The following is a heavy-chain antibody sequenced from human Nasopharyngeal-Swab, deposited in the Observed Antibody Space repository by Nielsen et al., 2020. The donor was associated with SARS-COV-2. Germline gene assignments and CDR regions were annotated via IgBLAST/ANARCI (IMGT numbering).Heavy chain of an antibody. V-gene: IGHV3-53*01. D-gene: IGHD1-14*01. CDR2: FYTSGDT. J-gene: IGHJ4*02. Sequence: GGSLRLSCAASGFTVSSNYMSWVRQAPGKGPEWVSVFYTSGDTYYAVSVKGRFTISRDNSKNTLSLQMNSLRAEDTAVYYCARGRPGHYFDYWGQGTLVTVSS. CDR3: ARGRPGHYFDY. CDR1: GFTVSSNY.